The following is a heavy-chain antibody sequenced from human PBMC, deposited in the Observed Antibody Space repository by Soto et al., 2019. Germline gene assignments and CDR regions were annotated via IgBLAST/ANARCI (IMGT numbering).Heavy chain of an antibody. CDR3: ASVDTAMVALDY. J-gene: IGHJ4*02. D-gene: IGHD5-18*01. CDR1: GGSISSSSYY. V-gene: IGHV4-39*01. Sequence: KQSQTLSLTCTVSGGSISSSSYYWGWIRQPPGKGLEWIGSIYYSGSTYYNPSLKSRVTISVDTSKNQFSLKLSSVTAADTAVYYCASVDTAMVALDYWGQGTLVTVSS. CDR2: IYYSGST.